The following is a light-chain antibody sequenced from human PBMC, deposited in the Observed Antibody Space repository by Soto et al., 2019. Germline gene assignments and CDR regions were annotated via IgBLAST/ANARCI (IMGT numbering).Light chain of an antibody. Sequence: QLVLTQPPSASASLGASVKLTCTLSSGHNSYAIAWHQQQPEKGPRYLMKLNSDGSHSKGDVIPDRFSGSSSGAERYLTISSLQSEDEADYYCQTWSTDIRVFCGGTQLTVL. CDR3: QTWSTDIRV. CDR2: LNSDGSH. V-gene: IGLV4-69*01. J-gene: IGLJ3*02. CDR1: SGHNSYA.